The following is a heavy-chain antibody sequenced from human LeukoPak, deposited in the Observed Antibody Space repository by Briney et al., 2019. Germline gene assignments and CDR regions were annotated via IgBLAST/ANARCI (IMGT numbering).Heavy chain of an antibody. CDR2: IYYSGST. D-gene: IGHD6-13*01. CDR1: GGSISSYY. V-gene: IGHV4-59*01. CDR3: ASLAAAGTVEFDY. J-gene: IGHJ4*02. Sequence: SETLSLTCTVSGGSISSYYWSWIRQPPGKGLEWIGYIYYSGSTNYNPSLKSRVTISVDTSKNQFSLKLSSVTAADTAVYYCASLAAAGTVEFDYWGQGTLATVSS.